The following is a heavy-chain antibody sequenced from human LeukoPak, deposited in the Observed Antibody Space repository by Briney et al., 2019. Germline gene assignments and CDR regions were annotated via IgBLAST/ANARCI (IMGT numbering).Heavy chain of an antibody. Sequence: TGGSLRLSCAAFGFTFSSYAMHWVRQAPGKGLEWVAVISYDGSNKYYADSVKGRFTISRDNSKNTLYLQMNSLRAEDTAVYYCARVTRGDILTGAFDIWGQGTMVTVSS. CDR3: ARVTRGDILTGAFDI. D-gene: IGHD3-9*01. J-gene: IGHJ3*02. V-gene: IGHV3-30*04. CDR1: GFTFSSYA. CDR2: ISYDGSNK.